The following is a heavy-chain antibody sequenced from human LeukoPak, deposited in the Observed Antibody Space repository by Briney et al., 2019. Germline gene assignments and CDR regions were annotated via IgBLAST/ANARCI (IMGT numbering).Heavy chain of an antibody. CDR3: ARVNMVLSWFDP. Sequence: SVKVSCKASGGTFSSYAISWVRQAPGQGLEWMGGIIPIFGTANYAQKFQGRVTITADKSTSTAYMELSSLRSEDTAVYYCARVNMVLSWFDPWGQGTLVTVSS. J-gene: IGHJ5*02. CDR1: GGTFSSYA. V-gene: IGHV1-69*06. CDR2: IIPIFGTA. D-gene: IGHD3-10*01.